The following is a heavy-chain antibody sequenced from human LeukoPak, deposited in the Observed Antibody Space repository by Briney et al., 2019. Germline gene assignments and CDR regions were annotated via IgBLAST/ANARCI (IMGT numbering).Heavy chain of an antibody. CDR2: ISYDGSNK. D-gene: IGHD3-10*01. V-gene: IGHV3-30*18. Sequence: GRSLRLSCAVSGFTFSSYGMHWVRQAPGKGLEWVAVISYDGSNKYYADPVKGRFTISRDNSKNTLYLQMNSLRAEDTAVYYCAKDAVRGVMRYYFDYWGQGTLVTVSS. J-gene: IGHJ4*02. CDR3: AKDAVRGVMRYYFDY. CDR1: GFTFSSYG.